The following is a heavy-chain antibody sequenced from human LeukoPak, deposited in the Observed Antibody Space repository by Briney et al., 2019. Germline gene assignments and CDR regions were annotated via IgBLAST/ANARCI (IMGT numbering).Heavy chain of an antibody. D-gene: IGHD3-22*01. CDR1: GFTFNTYW. Sequence: GGSLRHSCAASGFTFNTYWMHWIRQAPGKGLEWVSRIKTDGSSTTYADSVKGRFTISRDNAKSTLYLQMNSLRAEDTAVYYCARAYHADSSGWGYWGQGTLVTVSS. CDR3: ARAYHADSSGWGY. V-gene: IGHV3-74*01. CDR2: IKTDGSST. J-gene: IGHJ4*02.